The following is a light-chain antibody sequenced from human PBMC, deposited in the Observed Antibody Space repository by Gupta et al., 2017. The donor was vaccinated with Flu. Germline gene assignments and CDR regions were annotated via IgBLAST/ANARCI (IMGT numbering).Light chain of an antibody. V-gene: IGKV6-21*01. Sequence: EIVLTQSPDFQSVTPKEKVTITCRASQSISSSLNWYQQKPEQSPKLLIKYASQYGSGVPSRFSGSGSGTVFTLTINSLEAEDAATYYCQQRSSLPKTFGQGTKLEIK. J-gene: IGKJ1*01. CDR2: YAS. CDR1: QSISSS. CDR3: QQRSSLPKT.